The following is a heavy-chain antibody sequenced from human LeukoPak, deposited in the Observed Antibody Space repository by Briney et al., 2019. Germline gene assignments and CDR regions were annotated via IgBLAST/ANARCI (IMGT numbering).Heavy chain of an antibody. V-gene: IGHV4-34*09. CDR2: INHSGST. CDR1: GGSFSGYY. Sequence: SETLSLTCAVYGGSFSGYYWSWIRQPPGKGLEWIGEINHSGSTYYNPSLKSRVTISVDTSKNQFSLKLSSVTAADTAVYYCASRTTVTTSWGQGTLVTVSS. D-gene: IGHD4-17*01. CDR3: ASRTTVTTS. J-gene: IGHJ4*02.